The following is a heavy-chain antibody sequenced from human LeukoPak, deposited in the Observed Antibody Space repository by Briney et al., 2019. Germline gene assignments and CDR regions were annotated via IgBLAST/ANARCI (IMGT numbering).Heavy chain of an antibody. Sequence: SETLSLTCTVSSDSMTYIFWSWIRQPPGKGLEWIGRIYNSGSTHYNPSLKSRVTMSVDTSKNQFSLHLSSVTAAATAVYYCARQSMYDYGDGHYFFYYLDAWGQGTTVTVSS. CDR1: SDSMTYIF. CDR3: ARQSMYDYGDGHYFFYYLDA. J-gene: IGHJ6*03. V-gene: IGHV4-4*07. CDR2: IYNSGST. D-gene: IGHD4-17*01.